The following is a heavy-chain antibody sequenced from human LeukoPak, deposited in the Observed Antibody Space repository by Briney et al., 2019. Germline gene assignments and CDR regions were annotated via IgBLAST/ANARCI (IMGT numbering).Heavy chain of an antibody. Sequence: ASVTVSCKASGYSFTHHGISWVRQAPGQGPEWMGWISCYNGDTNYAQKFQGRVTMTRDTSISTAYMELSRLRSDDTAVYYCARDLMEGYSYGSNWGQGTLVTVSS. CDR1: GYSFTHHG. V-gene: IGHV1-2*02. CDR2: ISCYNGDT. J-gene: IGHJ4*02. D-gene: IGHD5-18*01. CDR3: ARDLMEGYSYGSN.